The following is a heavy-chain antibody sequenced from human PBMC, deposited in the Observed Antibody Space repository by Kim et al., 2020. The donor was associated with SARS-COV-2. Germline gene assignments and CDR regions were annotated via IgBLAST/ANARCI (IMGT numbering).Heavy chain of an antibody. V-gene: IGHV3-11*04. CDR2: ISSSGSTI. J-gene: IGHJ4*02. CDR1: GFTFSDYY. D-gene: IGHD3-9*01. CDR3: ARDLPYYDILTGLIDY. Sequence: GGSLRLSCAASGFTFSDYYMSWIRQAPGKGLEWVSYISSSGSTIYYADSVKGRFTISRDNAKNSLYLQMNSLRAEDTAVYYCARDLPYYDILTGLIDYWGQGALVTVSS.